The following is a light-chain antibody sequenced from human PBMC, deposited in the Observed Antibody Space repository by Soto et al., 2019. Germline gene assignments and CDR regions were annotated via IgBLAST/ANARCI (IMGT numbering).Light chain of an antibody. CDR2: EVN. V-gene: IGLV2-14*01. Sequence: QSVLTQPASVSGSPGQSVTISCAGTSSDVGFYNYVSWYQHHPGEAPKLIIYEVNYRPSGVSDRFSGSKSGNSASLTISGLQAEDDADYYCSSYTSSATVVFGGGTKLTVL. J-gene: IGLJ3*02. CDR3: SSYTSSATVV. CDR1: SSDVGFYNY.